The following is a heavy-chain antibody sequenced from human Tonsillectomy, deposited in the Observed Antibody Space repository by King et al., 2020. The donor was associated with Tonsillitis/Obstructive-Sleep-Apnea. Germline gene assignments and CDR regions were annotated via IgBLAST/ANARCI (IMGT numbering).Heavy chain of an antibody. CDR2: INTYSGDT. J-gene: IGHJ4*02. CDR3: ARETGYSYGYQFDH. D-gene: IGHD5-18*01. V-gene: IGHV1-18*01. CDR1: GYTFTSYG. Sequence: QLVQSGAEVKKPGASVKVSCRASGYTFTSYGISWVRQAPGQGLEWMGWINTYSGDTNYAQKLQGRVTMTTDTSTNTAYMELRSLRSDDTAVYYCARETGYSYGYQFDHWGQGTLVTVSS.